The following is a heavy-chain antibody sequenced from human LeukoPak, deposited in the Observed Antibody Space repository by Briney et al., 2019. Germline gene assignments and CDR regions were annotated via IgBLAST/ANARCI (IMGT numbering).Heavy chain of an antibody. CDR3: ARDLPYYYDSSGTDVYFDY. D-gene: IGHD3-22*01. V-gene: IGHV1-18*01. J-gene: IGHJ4*02. Sequence: GASVKVSCKASGGTFSSYAISWVRQAPGQGLEWMGWISAYNGNTNYAQKLQGRVTMTTDTSTSTAYMELRSLRSDDTAVYYCARDLPYYYDSSGTDVYFDYWGQGTLVTVSS. CDR2: ISAYNGNT. CDR1: GGTFSSYA.